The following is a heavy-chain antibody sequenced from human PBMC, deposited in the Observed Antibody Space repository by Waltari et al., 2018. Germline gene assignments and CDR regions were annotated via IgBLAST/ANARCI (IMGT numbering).Heavy chain of an antibody. V-gene: IGHV3-23*04. CDR3: ANQESSTSGVDY. CDR1: GFTFRSYA. D-gene: IGHD2-2*01. Sequence: EVQLVESGGGLVQPGGSLRLSCAASGFTFRSYAMSWVRQAPGKGLEWVSAISGSGGRTDYADSVKGRFTIARDNSKNTLYLQMNSLRAEDTAVYYCANQESSTSGVDYWGQGTLVTVSS. CDR2: ISGSGGRT. J-gene: IGHJ4*02.